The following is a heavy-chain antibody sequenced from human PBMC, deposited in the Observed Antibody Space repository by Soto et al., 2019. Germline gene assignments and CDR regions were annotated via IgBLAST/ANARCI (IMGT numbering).Heavy chain of an antibody. D-gene: IGHD6-13*01. Sequence: PSVSRSCTCSVSAASISSFNRYWVRQPAGQGPAWVGLLNTAGTINSNPSLKSRITMSMDTSKNQISLHLRSATAADTAIYYCARDRGEYTSSWFWYSSHWGHGTLVTVSS. CDR3: ARDRGEYTSSWFWYSSH. CDR1: AASISSFN. J-gene: IGHJ1*01. CDR2: LNTAGTI. V-gene: IGHV4-4*07.